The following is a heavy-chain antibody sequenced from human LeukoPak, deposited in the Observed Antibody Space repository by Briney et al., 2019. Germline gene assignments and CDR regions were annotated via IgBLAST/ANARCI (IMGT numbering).Heavy chain of an antibody. V-gene: IGHV4-34*01. D-gene: IGHD2-21*02. Sequence: SESLSLTCAVYGGSLSYYYWSWIRQSPEKGLEWIGEINRSGSTNYNPSLKSRVTISVDTSKNQFSLKLSSVTAADTAVYYCARGGFYCGDDCYVDYWGQGTLVTVSS. J-gene: IGHJ4*02. CDR1: GGSLSYYY. CDR3: ARGGFYCGDDCYVDY. CDR2: INRSGST.